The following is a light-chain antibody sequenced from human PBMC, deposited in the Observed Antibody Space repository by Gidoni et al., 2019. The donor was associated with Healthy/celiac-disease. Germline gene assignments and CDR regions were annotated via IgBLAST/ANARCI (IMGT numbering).Light chain of an antibody. J-gene: IGKJ4*01. CDR3: QQYNSYPLT. V-gene: IGKV1-5*01. CDR2: EAF. CDR1: QSISSW. Sequence: DIQMTQSPSTLSASVGDRVTITCRASQSISSWLAWYQQKAGKAPKLLIYEAFSLESGVPSRFSGSGSGTEFTLTISSLQPDDFATYYCQQYNSYPLTFGGGTKVEIK.